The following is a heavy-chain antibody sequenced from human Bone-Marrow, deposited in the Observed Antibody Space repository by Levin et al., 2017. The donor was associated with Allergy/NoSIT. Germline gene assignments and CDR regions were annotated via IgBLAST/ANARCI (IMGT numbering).Heavy chain of an antibody. D-gene: IGHD3-22*01. CDR3: ARGLRRDGGYYDSSGYYYRPVPPKDAFDI. CDR2: INHSGST. CDR1: GGSFSGYY. Sequence: SETLSLTCAVYGGSFSGYYWSWIRQPPGKGLEWIGEINHSGSTNYNPSLKSRVTISVDTSKNQFSLKLSSVTAADTAVYYCARGLRRDGGYYDSSGYYYRPVPPKDAFDIWGQGTMVTVSS. V-gene: IGHV4-34*01. J-gene: IGHJ3*02.